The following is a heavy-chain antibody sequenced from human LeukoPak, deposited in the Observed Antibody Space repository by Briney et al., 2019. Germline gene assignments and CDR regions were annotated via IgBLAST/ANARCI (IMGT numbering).Heavy chain of an antibody. J-gene: IGHJ4*02. CDR1: GFILSSYG. CDR3: AIDGCGGDCYLADY. CDR2: ILFEGSKK. Sequence: GRSLRLSCAASGFILSSYGMHWVRQAPSKGLEWVAVILFEGSKKYYADSVEGRITISRHAAKNTLYLQMNRLRAEDTAVYYCAIDGCGGDCYLADYWGQGTLVTVSS. V-gene: IGHV3-33*01. D-gene: IGHD2-21*02.